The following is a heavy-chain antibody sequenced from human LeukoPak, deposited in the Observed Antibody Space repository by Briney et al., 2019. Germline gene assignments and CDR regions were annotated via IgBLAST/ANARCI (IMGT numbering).Heavy chain of an antibody. V-gene: IGHV3-43D*03. CDR2: ISWDGGST. CDR1: GFTFDDFA. Sequence: GGSLRLSCAASGFTFDDFAMHWVRQAPGKGLEWVSLISWDGGSTYYADSVKGRFTISRDNSKNSLYLQMNSLRAEDTALYYCAKAARSGQQLINYYGMDVWGQGTTVTVSS. D-gene: IGHD6-13*01. J-gene: IGHJ6*02. CDR3: AKAARSGQQLINYYGMDV.